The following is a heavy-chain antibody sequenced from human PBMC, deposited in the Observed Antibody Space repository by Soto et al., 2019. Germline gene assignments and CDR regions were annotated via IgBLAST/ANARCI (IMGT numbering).Heavy chain of an antibody. J-gene: IGHJ6*03. CDR2: INHSGST. Sequence: GSLRLSCAASGFTFSSYAMSWVRQAPGKGLEWIGEINHSGSTNYNPSLKSRVTISVDTSKNQFSLKLSSVTAADTAVYYCAGGRGVMVRGVIIRYYYYYMDVWGKGTTVTVS. D-gene: IGHD3-10*01. CDR3: AGGRGVMVRGVIIRYYYYYMDV. V-gene: IGHV4-34*08. CDR1: GFTFSSYA.